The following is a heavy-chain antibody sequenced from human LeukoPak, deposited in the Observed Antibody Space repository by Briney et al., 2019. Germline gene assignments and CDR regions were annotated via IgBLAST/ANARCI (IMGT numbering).Heavy chain of an antibody. D-gene: IGHD4-17*01. CDR2: INHSGST. V-gene: IGHV4-34*01. J-gene: IGHJ5*02. Sequence: SETLSLTCAVYGGSFSGYYWSWIRQPPGKGLEGIGEINHSGSTNYNPSLKSRVTISVDTSKNQFSLKLSSVTAADTAVYYCARGPTTVTRNWFDPWGQGTLVTVSS. CDR3: ARGPTTVTRNWFDP. CDR1: GGSFSGYY.